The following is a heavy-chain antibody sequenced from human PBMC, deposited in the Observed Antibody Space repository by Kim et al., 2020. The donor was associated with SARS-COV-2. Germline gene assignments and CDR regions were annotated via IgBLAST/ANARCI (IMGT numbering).Heavy chain of an antibody. V-gene: IGHV3-43*02. CDR3: AKDTRVYGGYDSMFDY. D-gene: IGHD5-12*01. Sequence: GGSLRLSCAASGFTFDDYAMHWVRQAPGKGLEWVSLISGDGGSTYYADSVKGRFTISRDNSKNSLYLQMNSLRTEDTALYYCAKDTRVYGGYDSMFDYWGQGTLVTVSS. J-gene: IGHJ4*02. CDR1: GFTFDDYA. CDR2: ISGDGGST.